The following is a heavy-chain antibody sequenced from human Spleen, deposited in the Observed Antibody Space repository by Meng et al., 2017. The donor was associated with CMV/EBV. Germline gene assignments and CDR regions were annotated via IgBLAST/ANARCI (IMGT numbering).Heavy chain of an antibody. J-gene: IGHJ4*02. Sequence: LAWDSVSSNSAAWTWIRQSPSRGLEWLGRTYYRSKWYNDYAVSVKSRITINPDTSKNQFSLQLNSVTPEDTAVYYCARMYSGTFDYWGQGTLVTVSS. CDR1: WDSVSSNSAA. D-gene: IGHD1-26*01. CDR2: TYYRSKWYN. V-gene: IGHV6-1*01. CDR3: ARMYSGTFDY.